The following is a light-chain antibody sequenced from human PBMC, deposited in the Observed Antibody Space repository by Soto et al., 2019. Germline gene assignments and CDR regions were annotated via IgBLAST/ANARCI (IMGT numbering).Light chain of an antibody. CDR2: DAS. Sequence: EIVLTQSPATLSLSPGERATLSCRASQSVSSYLAWYQQKPGQAPRLLIYDASNRATGIPARFSGSGSGTDFTLTISSLEHEDFAVYYCQQRSHWVITFGQGTRLEMK. CDR1: QSVSSY. V-gene: IGKV3-11*01. J-gene: IGKJ5*01. CDR3: QQRSHWVIT.